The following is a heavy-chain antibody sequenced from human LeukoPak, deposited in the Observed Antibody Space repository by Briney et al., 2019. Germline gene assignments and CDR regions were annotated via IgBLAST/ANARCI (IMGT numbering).Heavy chain of an antibody. D-gene: IGHD3-3*01. CDR2: IYTSGST. V-gene: IGHV4-4*07. J-gene: IGHJ4*02. CDR3: ARSSRDFWSGYYVTYFDY. Sequence: AETLSLTCTVSGGSISSYYWSWIRQPAGKGLEWIGRIYTSGSTNYNPSLKSRVTMSVDTSKNQFSLKLSSVTAADTAVYYCARSSRDFWSGYYVTYFDYWGQGTLVTVSS. CDR1: GGSISSYY.